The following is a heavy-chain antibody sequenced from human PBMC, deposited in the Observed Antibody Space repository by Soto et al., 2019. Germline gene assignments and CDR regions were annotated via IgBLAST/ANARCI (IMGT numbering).Heavy chain of an antibody. CDR2: IYYSGST. D-gene: IGHD5-12*01. CDR1: GGSISSYY. J-gene: IGHJ5*02. Sequence: ETLSLTCTVSGGSISSYYWSWIRQPPGKGLEWIGYIYYSGSTNYNPSLKSRVTISVDTSKNQFSLKLSSVTAADTAVYYCARASKVPRDGYINWFDPWGQGTLVTVYS. CDR3: ARASKVPRDGYINWFDP. V-gene: IGHV4-59*01.